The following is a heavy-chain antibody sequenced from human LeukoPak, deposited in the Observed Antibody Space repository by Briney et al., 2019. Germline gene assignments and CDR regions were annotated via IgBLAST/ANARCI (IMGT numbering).Heavy chain of an antibody. V-gene: IGHV3-30*03. D-gene: IGHD3-10*01. CDR3: ATPYGSGNKRDFDY. J-gene: IGHJ4*02. CDR2: ISYDGSNK. CDR1: GFTFSSYG. Sequence: GGSLRLSCAASGFTFSSYGVHWVRQAPGKGLEWVAVISYDGSNKYYADSVKGRFTISRDNSKNTLYLQMNSLRAEDTAVYYCATPYGSGNKRDFDYWGQGTLVTVSS.